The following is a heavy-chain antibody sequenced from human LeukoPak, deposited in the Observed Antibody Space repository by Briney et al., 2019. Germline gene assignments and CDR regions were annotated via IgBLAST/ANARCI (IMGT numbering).Heavy chain of an antibody. CDR2: ISAYNGNT. J-gene: IGHJ5*02. D-gene: IGHD3-9*01. Sequence: ASVKVSCKASGYTFTSYCISWVRQAPGQGLEWMGWISAYNGNTNYAQKLQGRVTMTTDTSKSTAYMQLRSLRSDDTAVYYCARADYDILTGYYASWGQGTLVTVSS. V-gene: IGHV1-18*01. CDR3: ARADYDILTGYYAS. CDR1: GYTFTSYC.